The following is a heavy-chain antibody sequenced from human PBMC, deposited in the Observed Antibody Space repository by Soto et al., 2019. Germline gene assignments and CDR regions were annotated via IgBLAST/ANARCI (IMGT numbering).Heavy chain of an antibody. CDR3: ARAYYYYYYGMEV. J-gene: IGHJ6*02. Sequence: ASETLSLTCAVYGGSFSGYYWSWIRQPPGKGLEWIGEINHSGSTNYNPSLKSRVTISVDTSKNQFSLKLSSVTAADTAVYYCARAYYYYYYGMEVWGQGTTVTLYS. CDR2: INHSGST. CDR1: GGSFSGYY. V-gene: IGHV4-34*01.